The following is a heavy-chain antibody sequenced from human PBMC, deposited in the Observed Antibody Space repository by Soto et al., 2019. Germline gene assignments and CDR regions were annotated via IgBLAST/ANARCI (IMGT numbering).Heavy chain of an antibody. V-gene: IGHV3-30*18. CDR2: ISYDGSNK. CDR3: AKAQYYYDSSGYWTFDN. CDR1: GFTFSSYG. J-gene: IGHJ4*02. D-gene: IGHD3-22*01. Sequence: GGSLRLSCAASGFTFSSYGMHWVRQAPGKGLEWVAVISYDGSNKYYADSVKGRFTISRDNSKNTLYLQMNSLRAEDTAVYYCAKAQYYYDSSGYWTFDNWGQGTLVTVSS.